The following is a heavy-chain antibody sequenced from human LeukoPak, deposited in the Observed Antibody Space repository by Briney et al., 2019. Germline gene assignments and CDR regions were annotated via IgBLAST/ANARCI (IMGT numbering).Heavy chain of an antibody. CDR2: ISGSGGST. CDR1: GFTFSSYG. Sequence: GGTLRLSCAASGFTFSSYGMSWVRQAPGGGLEWVSAISGSGGSTYYADSVKGRFTISRDNSKNTLYPQMNSLRAEDTAVYYCASLASAEVVTPPDYWGQGTLVTVSS. V-gene: IGHV3-23*01. J-gene: IGHJ4*02. CDR3: ASLASAEVVTPPDY. D-gene: IGHD4-23*01.